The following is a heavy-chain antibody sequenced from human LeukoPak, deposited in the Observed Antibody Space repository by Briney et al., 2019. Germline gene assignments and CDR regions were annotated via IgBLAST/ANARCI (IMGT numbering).Heavy chain of an antibody. CDR3: ARGPAWDY. Sequence: GGSLRLSCAASGLIVSDNYMTWVRQAPGKGLEWVSVIYSSGSTYYADSVKGRFTISRDNSKNTVYLQMNSLRAEDTAVYFCARGPAWDYWGQGTLVTVSS. CDR2: IYSSGST. V-gene: IGHV3-53*01. D-gene: IGHD2-15*01. CDR1: GLIVSDNY. J-gene: IGHJ4*02.